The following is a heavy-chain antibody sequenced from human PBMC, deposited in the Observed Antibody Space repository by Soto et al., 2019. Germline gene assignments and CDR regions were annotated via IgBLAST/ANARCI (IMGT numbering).Heavy chain of an antibody. CDR2: IHQDGSER. CDR1: GFTLTSYW. CDR3: ARPIDMTAVVAVSNFGAFDI. J-gene: IGHJ3*02. V-gene: IGHV3-7*03. Sequence: GGSLRLSCAASGFTLTSYWMTWVRQAPGKGLEWVANIHQDGSERYYVDSVKGRFTISRDNTKNSVYLQMNSLRAEDTAVYYYARPIDMTAVVAVSNFGAFDIWGQGTMVTVSS. D-gene: IGHD3-3*02.